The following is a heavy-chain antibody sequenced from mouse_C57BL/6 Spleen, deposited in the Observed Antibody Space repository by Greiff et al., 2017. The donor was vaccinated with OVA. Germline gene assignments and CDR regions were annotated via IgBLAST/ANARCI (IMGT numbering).Heavy chain of an antibody. CDR3: AREGGSSSFAY. D-gene: IGHD1-1*01. CDR2: ISSGSSTI. J-gene: IGHJ3*01. CDR1: GFTFSDYG. V-gene: IGHV5-17*01. Sequence: EVKLMESGGGLVKPGGSLKLSCAASGFTFSDYGMHWVRQAPEKGLEWVAYISSGSSTIYYADTVKGRFTISRDNAKNTLFLQMTSLRSEDTVMYYCAREGGSSSFAYWGQGTLVTVSA.